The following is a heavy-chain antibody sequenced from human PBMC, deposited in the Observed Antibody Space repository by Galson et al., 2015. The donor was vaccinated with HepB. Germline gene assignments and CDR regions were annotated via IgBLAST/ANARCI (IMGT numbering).Heavy chain of an antibody. CDR3: AKDPLRHGLEAYGMDV. J-gene: IGHJ6*02. Sequence: SLRLSCAASGFTFSSYGMHWVRQAPGKGLEWVAVISYDGSNKYYADSVKGRFTISRDNSKNTLYLQMNSLRAEDTAVYYCAKDPLRHGLEAYGMDVWGQGTTVTVSS. D-gene: IGHD3-16*01. CDR1: GFTFSSYG. V-gene: IGHV3-30*18. CDR2: ISYDGSNK.